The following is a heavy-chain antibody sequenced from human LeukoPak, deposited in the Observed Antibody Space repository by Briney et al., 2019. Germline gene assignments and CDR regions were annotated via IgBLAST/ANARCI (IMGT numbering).Heavy chain of an antibody. D-gene: IGHD6-6*01. CDR1: GYTFTSYD. Sequence: ASVKVSCKASGYTFTSYDINWVRQATGQGLEWMGWMNSNSGNTGYAQKLQGRVTMTRNTSISTAYMELRSLRSEDTAVYYCARGRQRSSSSGVGYWGQGTLVTVSS. CDR3: ARGRQRSSSSGVGY. V-gene: IGHV1-8*01. J-gene: IGHJ4*02. CDR2: MNSNSGNT.